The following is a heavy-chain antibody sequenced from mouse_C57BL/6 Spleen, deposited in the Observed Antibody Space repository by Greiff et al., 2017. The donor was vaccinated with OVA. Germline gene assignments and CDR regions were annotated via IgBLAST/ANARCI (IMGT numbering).Heavy chain of an antibody. J-gene: IGHJ3*01. CDR2: IDPSDSET. D-gene: IGHD4-1*01. CDR3: ARPLNWDEAWFAY. Sequence: VQLQQPGAELVRPGSSVKLSCKASGYTFTSYWMHWVKQRPIQGLEWIGNIDPSDSETHYNQKFKDKATLTVDKSSSTAYMQLSSLTSEDSAVYYCARPLNWDEAWFAYWGQGTLVTVSA. V-gene: IGHV1-52*01. CDR1: GYTFTSYW.